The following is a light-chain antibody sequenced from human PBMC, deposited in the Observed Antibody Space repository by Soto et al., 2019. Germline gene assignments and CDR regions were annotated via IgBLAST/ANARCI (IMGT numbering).Light chain of an antibody. V-gene: IGLV2-8*01. CDR2: EVS. CDR3: SSYAGSSARVV. J-gene: IGLJ2*01. CDR1: SSDVGGYNY. Sequence: QSALTQPPSASGSPGQSVTISCTGTSSDVGGYNYVSWYQQHPGKAPKLMIYEVSKRPSGVPDRFSGSKSGNTASLIISGLQPEDEADYYCSSYAGSSARVVFGGGTKVTVL.